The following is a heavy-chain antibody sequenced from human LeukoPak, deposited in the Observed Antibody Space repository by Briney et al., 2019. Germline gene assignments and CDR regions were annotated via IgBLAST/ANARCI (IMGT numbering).Heavy chain of an antibody. V-gene: IGHV4-39*07. J-gene: IGHJ5*02. CDR2: IYYSGST. CDR1: GGSISSSSYY. Sequence: SETLSLTCTVSGGSISSSSYYWGWIRQPPGKGLEWIGSIYYSGSTYYNPSLKSRVTISVDTSENQFSLKLSSVTAADTAVYYCARGGFSIVATIGTRFDPWGQGTLVTVSS. CDR3: ARGGFSIVATIGTRFDP. D-gene: IGHD5-12*01.